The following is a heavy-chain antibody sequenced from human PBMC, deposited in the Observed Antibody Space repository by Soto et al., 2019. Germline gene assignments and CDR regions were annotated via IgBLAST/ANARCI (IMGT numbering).Heavy chain of an antibody. J-gene: IGHJ4*02. Sequence: QVQLVQSGAEVKKPGASVKVSCKASGYTFTSYDINWVRQATGQGLEWMGWISAYNGNTNYAQKLQGRVTMTTDTSTSTAYMELRSLRSDDTAVYYCARDTRIAAAGWGVGYWGQGTLVTVSS. D-gene: IGHD6-13*01. CDR1: GYTFTSYD. CDR3: ARDTRIAAAGWGVGY. CDR2: ISAYNGNT. V-gene: IGHV1-18*01.